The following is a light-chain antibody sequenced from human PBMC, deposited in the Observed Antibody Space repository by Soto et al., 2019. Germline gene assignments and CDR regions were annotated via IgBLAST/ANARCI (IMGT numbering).Light chain of an antibody. CDR3: QQYNSYVT. V-gene: IGKV1-5*03. CDR1: QSIGKY. CDR2: KES. J-gene: IGKJ1*01. Sequence: DIQMTQSPSSLSASVGDRVTITCRASQSIGKYLSWFQQKPGKAPKLLIYKESSLESGVPSRFSGSGSGTEFTLTISSLQPDDFATYYCQQYNSYVTFGQGTKVDIK.